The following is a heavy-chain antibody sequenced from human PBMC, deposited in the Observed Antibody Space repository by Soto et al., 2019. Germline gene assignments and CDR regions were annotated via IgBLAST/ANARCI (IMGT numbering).Heavy chain of an antibody. CDR3: ATSSDTGYIFDF. CDR1: GFVFSTYW. Sequence: PGGSLRLSCAASGFVFSTYWMSWVRQAPGKGLEWVANIKKDGSEEYYVDSVKGRFTISRDSAKNSLYLKMNNLRAEDTAVYYCATSSDTGYIFDFWGQGTLVTVSS. D-gene: IGHD6-6*01. V-gene: IGHV3-7*01. J-gene: IGHJ4*02. CDR2: IKKDGSEE.